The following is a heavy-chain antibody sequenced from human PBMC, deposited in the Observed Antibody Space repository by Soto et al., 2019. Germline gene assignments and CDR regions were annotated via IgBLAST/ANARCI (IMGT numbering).Heavy chain of an antibody. Sequence: SVKVSCKASGGTFISYAISWVRQAPGQGLEWMGGIIPIFGTANYAQKFQGRVTITADESTSTAYMELSSLRSEDTAVYYCARGGVAGNAWAFDIWGQGTMVTVSS. CDR2: IIPIFGTA. CDR1: GGTFISYA. D-gene: IGHD6-19*01. V-gene: IGHV1-69*13. J-gene: IGHJ3*02. CDR3: ARGGVAGNAWAFDI.